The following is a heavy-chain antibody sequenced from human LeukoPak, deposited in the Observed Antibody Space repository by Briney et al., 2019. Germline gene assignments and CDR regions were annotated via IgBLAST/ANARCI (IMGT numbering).Heavy chain of an antibody. Sequence: PGGSLRLSCAASGFTVSSNYMSWVRQAPGKGLEWVSVIYSGGSTYYADSVKGRFTISRDNSKNTLYLQMNSLRAEDTAVYYCAKDLSHSSSWSLDFDYWGQGTLVTVSS. CDR1: GFTVSSNY. CDR2: IYSGGST. D-gene: IGHD6-13*01. V-gene: IGHV3-53*01. CDR3: AKDLSHSSSWSLDFDY. J-gene: IGHJ4*02.